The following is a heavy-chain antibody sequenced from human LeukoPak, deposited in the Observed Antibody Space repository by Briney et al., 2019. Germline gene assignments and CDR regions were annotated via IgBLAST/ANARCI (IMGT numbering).Heavy chain of an antibody. CDR1: GGTFSSYA. CDR2: IIPIFGTA. V-gene: IGHV1-69*05. J-gene: IGHJ4*02. D-gene: IGHD2-21*01. CDR3: ARDEAYCGGDCHFDY. Sequence: GSSVKVSCKASGGTFSSYAISWVRQAPGQGLEWIGRIIPIFGTANYAQKFQGRVTITTDESTSTAYMELSSLRSEDTAVYYCARDEAYCGGDCHFDYWGQGTLVTVSS.